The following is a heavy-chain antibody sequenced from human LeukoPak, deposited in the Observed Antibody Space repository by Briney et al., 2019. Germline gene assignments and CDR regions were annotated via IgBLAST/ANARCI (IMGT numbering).Heavy chain of an antibody. CDR1: GFTFSSYG. Sequence: PGGSLRLSCAASGFTFSSYGMHWVRQAPGKGLEWVAFIRYDGSNKYYADSVKGRFTISRDNSKNTLYLQMNSLRAEDTAVYYCATGTYYYDSSGSHKGDYWGQGTLVTVSS. J-gene: IGHJ4*02. CDR3: ATGTYYYDSSGSHKGDY. V-gene: IGHV3-30*02. D-gene: IGHD3-22*01. CDR2: IRYDGSNK.